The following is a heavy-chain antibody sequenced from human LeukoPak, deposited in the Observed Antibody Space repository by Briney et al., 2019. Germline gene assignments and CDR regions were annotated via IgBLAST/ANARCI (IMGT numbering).Heavy chain of an antibody. Sequence: GGSLRLSCSASGFTFSSYGMHWVRQAPGKGLEYVSGISNKGGSTYYADSVKGRFTISRDNSKNTLHLQMSSLRADDTAVYYCVKSGTWADFDSWAREPWSPSPQ. CDR2: ISNKGGST. CDR3: VKSGTWADFDS. V-gene: IGHV3-64D*09. J-gene: IGHJ4*02. CDR1: GFTFSSYG. D-gene: IGHD1-26*01.